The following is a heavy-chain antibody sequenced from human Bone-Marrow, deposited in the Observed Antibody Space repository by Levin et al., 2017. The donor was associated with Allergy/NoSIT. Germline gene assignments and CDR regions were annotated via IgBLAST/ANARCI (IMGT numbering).Heavy chain of an antibody. CDR1: GFTFAPFA. Sequence: QPGGSLRLSCVASGFTFAPFAMTWVRQAPGKGLEWVSGISGSGASTFYADSVKGRFTISRDNSKNTLFLQLNNLRVEDTAFYFCAKTTEDGSYLPKTPDYWGQGTLVTVSS. J-gene: IGHJ4*02. CDR3: AKTTEDGSYLPKTPDY. CDR2: ISGSGAST. D-gene: IGHD3-10*01. V-gene: IGHV3-23*01.